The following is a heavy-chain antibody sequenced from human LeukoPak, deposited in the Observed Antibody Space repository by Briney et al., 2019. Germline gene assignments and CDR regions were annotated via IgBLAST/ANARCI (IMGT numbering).Heavy chain of an antibody. CDR1: GYTSTGYY. V-gene: IGHV1-2*06. CDR3: ARDVQTNYYDSSGYHDY. D-gene: IGHD3-22*01. CDR2: INPNSGGT. Sequence: ASVKVSCKASGYTSTGYYMHWVRQAPGQGLEWMGRINPNSGGTNYAQKFQGRVTMTRDTSISTAYMELSRLRSDDTAVYYCARDVQTNYYDSSGYHDYWGRGTLVTVSS. J-gene: IGHJ4*02.